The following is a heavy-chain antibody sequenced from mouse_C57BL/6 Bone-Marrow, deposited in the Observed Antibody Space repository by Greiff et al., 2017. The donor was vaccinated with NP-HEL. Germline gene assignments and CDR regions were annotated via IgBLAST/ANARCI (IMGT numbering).Heavy chain of an antibody. V-gene: IGHV3-1*01. CDR2: LSYSGST. D-gene: IGHD2-5*01. Sequence: EVKLQESGPGMVKPSQSLSLTCTVTGYSITSGYDWHWMRHFPGNKLEWMCYLSYSGSTNYNPSLKSQISITHDTSKNQFFLKLNSVTTEDTATYYGAREDYSNYHYWYFDVWGTGTTVTVSS. CDR3: AREDYSNYHYWYFDV. J-gene: IGHJ1*03. CDR1: GYSITSGYD.